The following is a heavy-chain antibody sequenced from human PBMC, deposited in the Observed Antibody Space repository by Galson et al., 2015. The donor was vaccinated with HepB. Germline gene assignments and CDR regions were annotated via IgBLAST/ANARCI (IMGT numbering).Heavy chain of an antibody. CDR2: IIPIFGTA. CDR3: ARDLEERAARFGY. V-gene: IGHV1-69*06. J-gene: IGHJ4*02. Sequence: CKASGGTFSSYAISWVRQAPGQGLEWMGGIIPIFGTANYAQKFQGRVTITADKSTSTAYMELSSLRSEDTAVYYCARDLEERAARFGYWGQGTLVTVSS. CDR1: GGTFSSYA. D-gene: IGHD6-6*01.